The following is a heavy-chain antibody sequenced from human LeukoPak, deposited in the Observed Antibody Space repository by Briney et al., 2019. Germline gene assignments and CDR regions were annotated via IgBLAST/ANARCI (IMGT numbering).Heavy chain of an antibody. Sequence: GESLKISFKGSGXIFTSYCIGWVRQMPGKVLEWMGIIYPGDSDTRYSPSFQGQVTISADKSISTAYLQWSSLKASDTAMYYCARQVNRAAPYVSWGQGTLVTVSS. J-gene: IGHJ5*02. V-gene: IGHV5-51*01. D-gene: IGHD3-16*01. CDR3: ARQVNRAAPYVS. CDR2: IYPGDSDT. CDR1: GXIFTSYC.